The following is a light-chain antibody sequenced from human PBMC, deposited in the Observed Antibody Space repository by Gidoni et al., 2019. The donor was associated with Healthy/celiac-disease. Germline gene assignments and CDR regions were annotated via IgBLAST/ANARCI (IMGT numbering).Light chain of an antibody. CDR1: QSVSSSY. V-gene: IGKV3-20*01. CDR3: QQYGSSPFT. J-gene: IGKJ1*01. Sequence: EIVLTQSPGTLSLSPGKRATLSCTANQSVSSSYLAWYQQKPGQAPRLRIYGASSRATGIPDRFSGSGSGTDFTLTIRRLEPEDFAVYYCQQYGSSPFTFGQGTKVEIK. CDR2: GAS.